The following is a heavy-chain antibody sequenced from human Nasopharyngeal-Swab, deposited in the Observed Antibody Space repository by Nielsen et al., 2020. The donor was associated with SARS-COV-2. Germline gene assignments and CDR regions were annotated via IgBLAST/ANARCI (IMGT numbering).Heavy chain of an antibody. CDR2: ISSSSSYT. D-gene: IGHD3-9*01. CDR3: ARVSPPLLTGPYYYYGMDV. V-gene: IGHV3-11*06. Sequence: GGSLRLSCAASGFTFSDYYMSWIRQAPGKGLEWVSYISSSSSYTNYADSVKGRFTISRDNAKNSLYLQMNSLRAEDTAVYYCARVSPPLLTGPYYYYGMDVRGQGTTVTVSS. J-gene: IGHJ6*02. CDR1: GFTFSDYY.